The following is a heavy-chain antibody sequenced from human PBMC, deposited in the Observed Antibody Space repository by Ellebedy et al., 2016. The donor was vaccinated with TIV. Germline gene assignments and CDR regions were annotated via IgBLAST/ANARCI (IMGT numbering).Heavy chain of an antibody. V-gene: IGHV1-2*02. Sequence: AASVKVSCKASGYTFTSYSIHWVRQAPGQGLEWMGFINTTSGATFYSQKFQGRVTLTRDTSINTGYMELSRLTSDDTAVYYCAKDRSGSYDFWGQGTLVSVSS. J-gene: IGHJ4*02. CDR3: AKDRSGSYDF. D-gene: IGHD1-26*01. CDR1: GYTFTSYS. CDR2: INTTSGAT.